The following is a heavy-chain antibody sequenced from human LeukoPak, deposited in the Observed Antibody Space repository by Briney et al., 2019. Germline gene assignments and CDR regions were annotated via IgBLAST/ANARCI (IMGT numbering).Heavy chain of an antibody. Sequence: PGGSLRLSCAASGFTVSSNYMSWVRQAPGKGLEWVSVIYSGGSTYYADSVKGRFTISRDNSKNTLYLQMNSLRAEDTAVYYCARANYGAVDYFDYWGQGTLVTVPS. D-gene: IGHD4-17*01. CDR3: ARANYGAVDYFDY. V-gene: IGHV3-66*02. CDR2: IYSGGST. CDR1: GFTVSSNY. J-gene: IGHJ4*02.